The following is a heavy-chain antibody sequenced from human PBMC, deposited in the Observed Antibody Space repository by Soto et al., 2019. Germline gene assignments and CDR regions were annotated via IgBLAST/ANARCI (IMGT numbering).Heavy chain of an antibody. D-gene: IGHD1-26*01. CDR1: GFTFSSYS. Sequence: EVQLVESGGGLVKPGGSLRLSCAASGFTFSSYSMNWVRQAPGKGLEWVSSISSSSSYIYYADSVKGRFTISRDNAKNSLYLQMNSMRAEDTAVYYCASGVKYCGSYYDYWGQGTLVTVSS. V-gene: IGHV3-21*01. CDR3: ASGVKYCGSYYDY. CDR2: ISSSSSYI. J-gene: IGHJ4*02.